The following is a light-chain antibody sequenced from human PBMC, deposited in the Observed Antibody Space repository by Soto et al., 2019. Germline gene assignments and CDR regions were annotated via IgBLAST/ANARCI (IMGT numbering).Light chain of an antibody. V-gene: IGLV2-14*03. J-gene: IGLJ2*01. Sequence: QSALTQPASVSGSPGQSITISCTGTSSDVGAYHYVSWYQHHPGKAPKLMIYDVSNRPSGVSNRVSGSKSGNTASLPISGLQAEDEDDYYCNSFTTSSTLVFGGGTKLTVL. CDR2: DVS. CDR1: SSDVGAYHY. CDR3: NSFTTSSTLV.